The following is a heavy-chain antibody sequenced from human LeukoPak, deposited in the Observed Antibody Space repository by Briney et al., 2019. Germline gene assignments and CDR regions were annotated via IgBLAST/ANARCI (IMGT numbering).Heavy chain of an antibody. Sequence: SETLSLTCTVSDYSISSGYGYYWGWIRQPPGKGLEWIGNIYHSGITYYNHFNSSLKSRVTISIDTSKNQFSLRLTSVTAADTAVYFCARETPYGSGSYPFDYWGQGILVTVSS. CDR2: IYHSGIT. D-gene: IGHD3-10*01. CDR1: DYSISSGYGYY. CDR3: ARETPYGSGSYPFDY. J-gene: IGHJ4*02. V-gene: IGHV4-38-2*02.